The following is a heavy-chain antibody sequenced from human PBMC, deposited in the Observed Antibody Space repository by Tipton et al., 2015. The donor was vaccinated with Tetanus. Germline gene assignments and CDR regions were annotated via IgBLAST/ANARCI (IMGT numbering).Heavy chain of an antibody. CDR3: ARAHCSDGVCNFDF. J-gene: IGHJ4*02. CDR1: GYIFTNYW. V-gene: IGHV5-51*01. Sequence: QLVQSGGEEKKPGESLKISCKGSGYIFTNYWIGWVRQKPGKGLEWMGIIYPGDSDTRYSPSFQGQVTISVDKSINTAYLQWSSLKASDTSMFYCARAHCSDGVCNFDFWGQGALVTVAS. CDR2: IYPGDSDT. D-gene: IGHD2-15*01.